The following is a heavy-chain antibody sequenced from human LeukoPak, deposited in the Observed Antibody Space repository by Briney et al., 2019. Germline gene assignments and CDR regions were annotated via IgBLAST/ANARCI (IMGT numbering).Heavy chain of an antibody. CDR1: GFTFSNAW. J-gene: IGHJ6*02. Sequence: GGSLRLSCAASGFTFSNAWMNWVRQAPGEGLEWVGRIKSKTDGGTTDYAAPVKGRFTISRDDSKNTLYLQMNSLKTENTAVYYCTTDPNTYYDFWSGYYPNYYYGMDVWGQGTTVTVSS. V-gene: IGHV3-15*07. CDR3: TTDPNTYYDFWSGYYPNYYYGMDV. D-gene: IGHD3-3*01. CDR2: IKSKTDGGTT.